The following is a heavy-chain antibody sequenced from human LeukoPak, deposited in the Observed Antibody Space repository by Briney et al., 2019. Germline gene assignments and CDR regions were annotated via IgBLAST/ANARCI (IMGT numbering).Heavy chain of an antibody. CDR3: ARVRIAARPGAIDY. Sequence: SVKVSCKASGGTFISYAISWVRQAPGQGLEWMGGIIPIFGTANYAQKFQGRVTITADESTSTAYMELSSLRSEDTAVYYCARVRIAARPGAIDYWGQGTLVTVSS. V-gene: IGHV1-69*13. D-gene: IGHD6-6*01. J-gene: IGHJ4*02. CDR1: GGTFISYA. CDR2: IIPIFGTA.